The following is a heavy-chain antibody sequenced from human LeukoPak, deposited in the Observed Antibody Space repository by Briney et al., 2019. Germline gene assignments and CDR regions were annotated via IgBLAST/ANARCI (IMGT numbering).Heavy chain of an antibody. CDR3: AKPNYYDSSGSPPFDY. V-gene: IGHV3-21*04. Sequence: GGSLRLSCAASGFTFSSYNMNWVRQAPGKGLEWVSSISSSNTYIYYTDSVKGRFTISRDNSKNTLYLQMNSLRAEDTAVYYCAKPNYYDSSGSPPFDYWGQGTLVTVSS. J-gene: IGHJ4*02. CDR1: GFTFSSYN. D-gene: IGHD3-22*01. CDR2: ISSSNTYI.